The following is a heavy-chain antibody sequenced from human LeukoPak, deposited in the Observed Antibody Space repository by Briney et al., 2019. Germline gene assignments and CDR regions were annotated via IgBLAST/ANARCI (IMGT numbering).Heavy chain of an antibody. CDR3: ARFETVAAKPFEY. CDR2: ISSSGSTI. V-gene: IGHV3-11*04. D-gene: IGHD6-19*01. Sequence: GGSLRLSCAASGFTFSDYYMSWIRQAPGKGLEWVSYISSSGSTIYYADSVKGRFTISRDNAKNSLYLQMDSLRAEDTAVYYCARFETVAAKPFEYWGQGALVTVSS. J-gene: IGHJ4*02. CDR1: GFTFSDYY.